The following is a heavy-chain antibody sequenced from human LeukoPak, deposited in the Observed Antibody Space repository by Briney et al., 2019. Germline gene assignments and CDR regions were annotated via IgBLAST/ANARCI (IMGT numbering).Heavy chain of an antibody. CDR2: ISGGGSVT. V-gene: IGHV3-23*01. CDR3: ARDLDDYNALPPFFQH. CDR1: GFTFSNYA. D-gene: IGHD5-24*01. Sequence: GGSLRLSCAASGFTFSNYAMSWVRQAPGQGLEWVSTISGGGSVTYSANSVKGRFTISRDNSKNILYLQMNSLRAEDTAVYYCARDLDDYNALPPFFQHWGQGSRVTVSS. J-gene: IGHJ1*01.